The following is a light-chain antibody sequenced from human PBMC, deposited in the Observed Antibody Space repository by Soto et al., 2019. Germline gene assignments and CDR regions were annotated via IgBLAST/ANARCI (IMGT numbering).Light chain of an antibody. CDR3: KQYNKWPPYS. V-gene: IGKV3-15*01. Sequence: EIVMTQSPANLSVSPGERATLSCRASQSISRNLAWNQHKPGQCPRVLIYGASTRDTGIPASFSGSGYGTELSLTITSLQAEDFAVYRGKQYNKWPPYSFGQGTKLEIK. CDR1: QSISRN. J-gene: IGKJ2*01. CDR2: GAS.